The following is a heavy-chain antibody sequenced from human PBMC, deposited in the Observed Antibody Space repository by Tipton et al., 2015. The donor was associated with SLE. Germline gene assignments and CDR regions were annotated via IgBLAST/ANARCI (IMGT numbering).Heavy chain of an antibody. V-gene: IGHV3-23*03. J-gene: IGHJ4*02. CDR1: GFTFSNYA. Sequence: SLRLSCAASGFTFSNYAMSWVRQAPGMGLECVSVIYSGGNTYYTDSVEGRFTISRDNSKNTVYLQMNSLRTDDTAIYYCAKGKSDYDFWSGCLGVWGQGTVVSVSS. CDR2: IYSGGNT. D-gene: IGHD3-3*01. CDR3: AKGKSDYDFWSGCLGV.